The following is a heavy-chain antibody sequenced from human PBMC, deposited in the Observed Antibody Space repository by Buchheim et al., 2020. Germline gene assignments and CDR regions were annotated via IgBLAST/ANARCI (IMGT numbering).Heavy chain of an antibody. CDR3: TRGAGIATRPDFYYYGMDV. CDR1: GFTFGDYA. D-gene: IGHD6-6*01. J-gene: IGHJ6*02. Sequence: EVQLVESGGGLVQPGRSLRLSCTASGFTFGDYAMSWVRQAPGKGLEWVGFIRSEAYGGTTEYAASVKGRFIISRDDSKSIAYLQMNSLKTEDTAVYYCTRGAGIATRPDFYYYGMDVWGQGTT. V-gene: IGHV3-49*04. CDR2: IRSEAYGGTT.